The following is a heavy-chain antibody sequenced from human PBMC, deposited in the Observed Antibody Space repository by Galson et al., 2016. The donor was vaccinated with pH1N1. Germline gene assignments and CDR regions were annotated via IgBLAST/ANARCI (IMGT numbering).Heavy chain of an antibody. V-gene: IGHV1-46*01. CDR2: IDPSNGGT. J-gene: IGHJ4*02. D-gene: IGHD7-27*01. CDR3: IRDLGRLRDY. Sequence: SVKVSCKASGYTFTKEYIHWVRQAPGQGLEWMGVIDPSNGGTTYSQKFQGLVTMTRDTSTNTVYMELGGLTSEDTAVYSRIRDLGRLRDYWGQGTLVTVSS. CDR1: GYTFTKEY.